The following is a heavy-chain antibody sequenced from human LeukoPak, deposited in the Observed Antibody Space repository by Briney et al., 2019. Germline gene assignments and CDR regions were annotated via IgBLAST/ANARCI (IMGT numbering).Heavy chain of an antibody. Sequence: AASVKVSCKACGYTYTSYGISGVRQAPGQELEGMGWISAYNGNTHYAQKLQGRVTMTPDTSTSTAYMELRSLRSDDTAVYYCARGPIPPVGWFGELYFDYWGQGTMVSVCS. V-gene: IGHV1-18*04. J-gene: IGHJ4*02. CDR3: ARGPIPPVGWFGELYFDY. CDR2: ISAYNGNT. D-gene: IGHD3-10*01. CDR1: GYTYTSYG.